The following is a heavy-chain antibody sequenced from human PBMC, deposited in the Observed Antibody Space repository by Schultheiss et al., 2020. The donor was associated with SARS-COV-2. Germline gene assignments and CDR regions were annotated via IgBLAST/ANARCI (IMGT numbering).Heavy chain of an antibody. CDR2: MHNSGTT. D-gene: IGHD3-22*01. CDR3: ARGYDSSGYYFDP. V-gene: IGHV4-59*01. Sequence: SETLSLTCAVSGGSIRSYYWSWIRQSPEKGLEWIAYMHNSGTTNYNPSLKSRVTLSLDTSNNEISLKLSSVTAADTAVYYCARGYDSSGYYFDPWGQGTLVTVSS. J-gene: IGHJ5*02. CDR1: GGSIRSYY.